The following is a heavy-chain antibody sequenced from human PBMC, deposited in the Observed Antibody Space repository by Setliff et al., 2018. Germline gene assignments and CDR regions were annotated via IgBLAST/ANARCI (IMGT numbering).Heavy chain of an antibody. J-gene: IGHJ6*03. D-gene: IGHD6-19*01. CDR3: AREQWLDPPGYYYMDV. CDR1: GYSISSGYY. CDR2: IYHSGSA. V-gene: IGHV4-38-2*02. Sequence: SETLSLTCAVSGYSISSGYYWGWIRQPPGKGLEWIGSIYHSGSANYDPSLKSRVTMSIDTSKNQFSLKLNSVTAADMAVYYCAREQWLDPPGYYYMDVWAKGTTVTVSS.